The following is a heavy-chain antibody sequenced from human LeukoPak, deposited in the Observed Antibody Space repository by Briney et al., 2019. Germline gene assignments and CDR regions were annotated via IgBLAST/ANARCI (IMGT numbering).Heavy chain of an antibody. CDR1: GFTFSSYA. Sequence: PGGSLRLSCAASGFTFSSYAMSWVRQAPGKGLEWVSAISGSGGSTSYADSVKGRFTISRDNAKNTLYLQMNSLRAEDTAVYYCARGGIPGIAAADRFDYWGQGTLVTVSS. CDR2: ISGSGGST. V-gene: IGHV3-23*01. D-gene: IGHD6-13*01. J-gene: IGHJ4*02. CDR3: ARGGIPGIAAADRFDY.